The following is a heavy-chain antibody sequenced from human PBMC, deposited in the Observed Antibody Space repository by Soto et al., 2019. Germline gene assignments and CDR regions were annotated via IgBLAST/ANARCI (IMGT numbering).Heavy chain of an antibody. V-gene: IGHV1-46*01. CDR3: AREAINSSRYSRHFQH. CDR1: GYTFTDYH. J-gene: IGHJ1*01. CDR2: INPSGGST. D-gene: IGHD3-22*01. Sequence: GASVKVSCKASGYTFTDYHVYWVRQAPGRGLEWLGMINPSGGSTTYAQNLQGRVTMTRDTSTNTVYMELSSLRSEDTAVYYCAREAINSSRYSRHFQHWGKGTLVTVSS.